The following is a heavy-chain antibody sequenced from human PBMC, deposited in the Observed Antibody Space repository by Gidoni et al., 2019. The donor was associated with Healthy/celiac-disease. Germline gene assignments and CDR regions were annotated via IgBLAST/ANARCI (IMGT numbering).Heavy chain of an antibody. CDR3: ARDFTFNWFDP. J-gene: IGHJ5*02. V-gene: IGHV1-3*01. D-gene: IGHD3-16*01. Sequence: KFQGRVTITRDTSASTAYMELSSLRSEDTAVYYCARDFTFNWFDPWGQGTLVTVSS.